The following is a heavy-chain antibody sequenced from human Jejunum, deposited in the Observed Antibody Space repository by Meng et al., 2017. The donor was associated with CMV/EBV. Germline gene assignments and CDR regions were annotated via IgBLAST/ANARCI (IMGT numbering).Heavy chain of an antibody. CDR2: IRYDGSDK. CDR3: AQEDGPYTNGWPSYYYGMDV. J-gene: IGHJ6*02. CDR1: YG. D-gene: IGHD6-19*01. Sequence: YGMQWVRQAPGKGLEWVAYIRYDGSDKYYADSVNGRFTMSRDNSKSTLSLQMNSLRVEDTAVYYCAQEDGPYTNGWPSYYYGMDVWGQGTAVTVSS. V-gene: IGHV3-30*02.